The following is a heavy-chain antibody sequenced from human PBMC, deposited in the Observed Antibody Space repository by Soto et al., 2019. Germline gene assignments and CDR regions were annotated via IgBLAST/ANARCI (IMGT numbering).Heavy chain of an antibody. J-gene: IGHJ4*02. D-gene: IGHD3-10*01. V-gene: IGHV3-11*01. Sequence: QVHLVESGGGLVKPGGSLRLSCAASGFTFSGYYMSWIRQAPGEGLEWVSYISTSSSTIYYADSVKGRFTISRDNAKNSLYLQVNSLRAEDTAVYYCATDSGGRIGDVGFDYWGQGPLVTVSS. CDR1: GFTFSGYY. CDR3: ATDSGGRIGDVGFDY. CDR2: ISTSSSTI.